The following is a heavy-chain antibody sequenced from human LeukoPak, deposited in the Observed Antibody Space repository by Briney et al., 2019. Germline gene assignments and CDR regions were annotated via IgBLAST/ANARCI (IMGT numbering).Heavy chain of an antibody. Sequence: GGSLRLSCAASGFIYSSYTINWVRQTPGKGLEWVANIKQDGSEKYYVDFVKGRFTISRDNTKSSLYLQMNTLRDEDTAVYYCARDIGDCSSLSCYNHYYYMDVWGKGTTVTVSS. J-gene: IGHJ6*03. D-gene: IGHD2-2*02. CDR3: ARDIGDCSSLSCYNHYYYMDV. V-gene: IGHV3-7*01. CDR2: IKQDGSEK. CDR1: GFIYSSYT.